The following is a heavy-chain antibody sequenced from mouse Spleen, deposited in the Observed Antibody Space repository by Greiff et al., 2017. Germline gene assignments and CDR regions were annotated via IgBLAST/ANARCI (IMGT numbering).Heavy chain of an antibody. CDR2: IDPENGDT. CDR1: GFNIKDDY. V-gene: IGHV14-4*01. J-gene: IGHJ1*01. Sequence: EVQLQQSGAELVRPGASVKLSCTASGFNIKDDYMHWVKQRPEQGLEWIGWIDPENGDTEYASKFQGKATITADTSSNTAYLQLSSLTSEDTAVYYCTSSNDPYWYFDVWGAGTTVTVSS. D-gene: IGHD2-5*01. CDR3: TSSNDPYWYFDV.